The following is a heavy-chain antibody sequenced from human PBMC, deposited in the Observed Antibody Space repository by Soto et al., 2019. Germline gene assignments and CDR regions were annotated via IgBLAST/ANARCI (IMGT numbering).Heavy chain of an antibody. CDR2: INAGNGNT. Sequence: GASVKVSCKASGYTFTSYAMHWVRQAPGQRLEWMGWINAGNGNTKYSQKFQGRVTITRDTSASTAYMELSSLRSEDTAVYYCASLEYSSSLRPGYYYGMEVWGQGTTVTVS. D-gene: IGHD6-6*01. V-gene: IGHV1-3*01. J-gene: IGHJ6*02. CDR3: ASLEYSSSLRPGYYYGMEV. CDR1: GYTFTSYA.